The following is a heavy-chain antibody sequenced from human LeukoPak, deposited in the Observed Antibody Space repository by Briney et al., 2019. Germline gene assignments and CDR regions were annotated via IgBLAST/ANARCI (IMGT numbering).Heavy chain of an antibody. Sequence: SETLSLTCTVSHYSISSGYHWGWIRQPPGKGLEWIGYIYYSGSTNYNPSLKSRVTISVDTSKNQFSLKLSSVTAADTAVYYCARDLFGVVKPTYYYYMDVWGKGTTVTVSS. D-gene: IGHD3-3*01. V-gene: IGHV4-61*01. J-gene: IGHJ6*03. CDR1: HYSISSGYH. CDR2: IYYSGST. CDR3: ARDLFGVVKPTYYYYMDV.